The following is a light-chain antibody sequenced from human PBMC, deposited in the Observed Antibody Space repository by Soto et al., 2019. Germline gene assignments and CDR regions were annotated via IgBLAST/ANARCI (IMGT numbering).Light chain of an antibody. Sequence: QSVLTQPPSASGTPGQRVTISCSGSSSNIGSNTVNWYQQLPGTAPNLLIYSNNQRPSGVPDRFSGSKSGTSASLASSGLQAEDEADYYCAAWDDSLNGVVFGGGTKLTVL. CDR3: AAWDDSLNGVV. CDR1: SSNIGSNT. V-gene: IGLV1-44*01. J-gene: IGLJ2*01. CDR2: SNN.